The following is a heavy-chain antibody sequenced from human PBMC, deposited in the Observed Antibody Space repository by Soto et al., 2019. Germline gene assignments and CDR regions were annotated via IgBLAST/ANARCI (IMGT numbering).Heavy chain of an antibody. CDR2: ISAYNGNT. Sequence: QVQLVQSGAEVKKPGASVKVSCKASGYTFTSYGISWVRQAPGQGLEWMGWISAYNGNTNYAQKLQGRVTMTTDTSTSIAYMGLRSLRSDDTAVYYCARDLVVVAQRYNWFDPWGQGTLVTVSS. D-gene: IGHD2-15*01. CDR3: ARDLVVVAQRYNWFDP. J-gene: IGHJ5*02. V-gene: IGHV1-18*01. CDR1: GYTFTSYG.